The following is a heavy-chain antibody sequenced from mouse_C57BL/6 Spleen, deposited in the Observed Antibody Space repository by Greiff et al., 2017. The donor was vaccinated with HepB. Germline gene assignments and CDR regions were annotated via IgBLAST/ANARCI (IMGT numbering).Heavy chain of an antibody. CDR3: ARGDDGYYYY. CDR2: IYPGDGDT. J-gene: IGHJ2*01. Sequence: VQLQQSGPELVKPGASVKISCKASGYAFSSSWMNWVKQRPGKGLEWIGRIYPGDGDTNYNGKFKGKATLTADKSSSTAYMQLSSLTSEDSAVYFCARGDDGYYYYWGQGTTLTVSS. V-gene: IGHV1-82*01. D-gene: IGHD2-3*01. CDR1: GYAFSSSW.